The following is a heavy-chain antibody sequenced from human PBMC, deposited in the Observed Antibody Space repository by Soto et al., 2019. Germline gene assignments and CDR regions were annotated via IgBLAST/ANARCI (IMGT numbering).Heavy chain of an antibody. CDR2: INYDGGSK. V-gene: IGHV3-33*01. Sequence: QVHLVQSGGGAVQPGRSLRVSCSTSGFIFSAYGMHWVRQAPGKGLEWVAFINYDGGSKFYGDSVKGRFTISRDNSKNMLYLQLNSLRGEDTAIYYCARCKQKVIHCAMDVWGQGATVTVTS. D-gene: IGHD2-21*01. CDR3: ARCKQKVIHCAMDV. CDR1: GFIFSAYG. J-gene: IGHJ6*02.